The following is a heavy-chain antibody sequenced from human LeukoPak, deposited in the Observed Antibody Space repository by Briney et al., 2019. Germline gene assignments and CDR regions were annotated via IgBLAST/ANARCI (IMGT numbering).Heavy chain of an antibody. V-gene: IGHV4-59*11. J-gene: IGHJ4*02. CDR3: ARGTGFYDSSGHYYWGYFDS. Sequence: PSETLSLACTVSGGSISSHYWSWFRQTPGERPEWIAFIYYSGTTNYNPSLKGRVTISIDSSKNQFSLKLSSVTAADTAKYYCARGTGFYDSSGHYYWGYFDSWGQGTLVPVSS. CDR1: GGSISSHY. D-gene: IGHD3-22*01. CDR2: IYYSGTT.